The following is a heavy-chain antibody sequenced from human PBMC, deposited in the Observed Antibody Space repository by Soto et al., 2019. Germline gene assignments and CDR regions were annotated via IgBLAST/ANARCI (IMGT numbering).Heavy chain of an antibody. CDR2: IYYSGST. J-gene: IGHJ4*02. D-gene: IGHD3-9*01. CDR3: ARVDILTGYYRRYFDY. V-gene: IGHV4-38-2*01. Sequence: SETLSLTCAVSGYSISSGYYWGWIRQPPGKGLEWIGSIYYSGSTYYNPSLKSRVTISVDTPKNQFSLKLSSVTAADTAVYYCARVDILTGYYRRYFDYWGQGTLVTVSS. CDR1: GYSISSGYY.